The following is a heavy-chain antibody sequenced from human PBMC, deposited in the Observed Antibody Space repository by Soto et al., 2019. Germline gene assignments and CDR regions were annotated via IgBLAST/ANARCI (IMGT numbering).Heavy chain of an antibody. J-gene: IGHJ4*02. CDR1: GGSISSYY. CDR2: IYYSGST. Sequence: SETLSLTCTVSGGSISSYYWSWIRQPPGKGLEWIGYIYYSGSTNYNPSLKSRVTISVDTSKNQFSLKLSSVTAADTAVYYCARRYGGNFDYWGQGTLVTVS. V-gene: IGHV4-59*01. CDR3: ARRYGGNFDY. D-gene: IGHD3-16*01.